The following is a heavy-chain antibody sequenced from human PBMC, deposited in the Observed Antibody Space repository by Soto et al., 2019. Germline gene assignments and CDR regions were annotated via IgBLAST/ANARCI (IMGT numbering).Heavy chain of an antibody. CDR1: GDSISRGGYF. V-gene: IGHV4-31*03. D-gene: IGHD1-26*01. CDR2: IYDSESA. J-gene: IGHJ6*03. CDR3: ARGILRPNHYMDV. Sequence: QVQLQESGPGLVKPSQTLSLTCIVSGDSISRGGYFWTWIRQHPGKGLEWIGYIYDSESAFYNPSLKSRVTMSVDTSKNQFSLNLRSVTAADTAVFYCARGILRPNHYMDVWGKGTAVAVSS.